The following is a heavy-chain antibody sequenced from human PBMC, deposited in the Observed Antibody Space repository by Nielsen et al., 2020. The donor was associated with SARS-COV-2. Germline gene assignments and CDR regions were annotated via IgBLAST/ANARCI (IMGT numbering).Heavy chain of an antibody. CDR3: ARISQNSRGDYSAFDY. Sequence: SETLSLTCTVSGASINSGSYYWVWIRQSPGKGLEWIGNMYYSGATFYNPSLKSRVTISGDMSKNQISLKLTSVIAADTAVYYCARISQNSRGDYSAFDYWGQGTLVTVSS. V-gene: IGHV4-39*01. CDR2: MYYSGAT. CDR1: GASINSGSYY. J-gene: IGHJ4*02. D-gene: IGHD3-22*01.